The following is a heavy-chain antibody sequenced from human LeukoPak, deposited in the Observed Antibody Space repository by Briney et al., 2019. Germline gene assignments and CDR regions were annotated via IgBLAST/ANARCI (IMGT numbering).Heavy chain of an antibody. V-gene: IGHV1-18*01. CDR1: GYTFTSYG. D-gene: IGHD6-13*01. CDR3: ARDGSSWPLYYYYGMDV. CDR2: ISAYNGNT. J-gene: IGHJ6*04. Sequence: ASVKVSCKASGYTFTSYGISWVRQAPGQGLEWMGWISAYNGNTNYAQKLQGRVTMTTDTSTSTAYMELRSLRSDDTAVYYCARDGSSWPLYYYYGMDVWGKGTTVTVSS.